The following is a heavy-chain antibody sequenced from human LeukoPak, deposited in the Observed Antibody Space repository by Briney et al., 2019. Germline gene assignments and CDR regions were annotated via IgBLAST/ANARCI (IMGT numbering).Heavy chain of an antibody. J-gene: IGHJ4*02. V-gene: IGHV4-34*01. CDR2: INHSGST. Sequence: PSETLSLTCAVYGGSFSGYYWSWIRQPPGKGLEWIGEINHSGSTNYNPSLKSRATISVDTSKNQFSLKLSSVTAADTAVYYCARFFDDYGDYRLDYWGQGTLVTVSS. CDR1: GGSFSGYY. CDR3: ARFFDDYGDYRLDY. D-gene: IGHD4-17*01.